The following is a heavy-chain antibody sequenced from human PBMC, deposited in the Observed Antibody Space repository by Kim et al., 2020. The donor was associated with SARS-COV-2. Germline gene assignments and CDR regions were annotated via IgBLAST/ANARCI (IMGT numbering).Heavy chain of an antibody. V-gene: IGHV3-23*01. D-gene: IGHD3-16*02. CDR2: GST. Sequence: GSTYSADSVKGRFTISRDNSKNRMYMQMNSVRAEDTAVYYCAKEGSFFADWGQGTLVTVSS. J-gene: IGHJ4*02. CDR3: AKEGSFFAD.